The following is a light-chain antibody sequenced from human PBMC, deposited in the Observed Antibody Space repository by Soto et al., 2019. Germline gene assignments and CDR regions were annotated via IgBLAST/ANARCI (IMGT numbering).Light chain of an antibody. Sequence: DIQMTQSPSSLSASVGDRITITCRASQSISSYLNWYQQRPGKAPNLLIYAASSLRSGVPSRFSGRGSGTEFTLTISSLTPEDIATYSCQQSYSTPYTFGQGTKLEIE. J-gene: IGKJ2*01. CDR1: QSISSY. CDR2: AAS. CDR3: QQSYSTPYT. V-gene: IGKV1-39*01.